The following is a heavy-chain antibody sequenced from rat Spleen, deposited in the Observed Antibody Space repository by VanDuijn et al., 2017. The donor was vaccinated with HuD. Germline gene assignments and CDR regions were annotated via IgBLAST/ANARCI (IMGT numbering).Heavy chain of an antibody. CDR3: ARGYVMDA. V-gene: IGHV5S23*01. CDR1: GFTFTNYD. CDR2: ISTGGGNT. Sequence: EVQLVESGGGLVQPGRSLKLSCAASGFTFTNYDMAWVRQAPTKGLEWVASISTGGGNTYYRDSVKGRFTISRDNAKSTLYLQMDSLRSEDTATYYCARGYVMDAWGQGASVTVSS. J-gene: IGHJ4*01.